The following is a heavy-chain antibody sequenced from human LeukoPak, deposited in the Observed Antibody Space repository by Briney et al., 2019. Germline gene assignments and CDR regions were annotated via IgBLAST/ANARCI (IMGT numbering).Heavy chain of an antibody. J-gene: IGHJ4*02. V-gene: IGHV3-23*01. CDR2: ISGSGGST. D-gene: IGHD6-13*01. Sequence: PGGSLRLSCAASGFTFGTYAMTWVRQAPGKGLEWVSAISGSGGSTNYADSVKGRFIISRDNSRNTLFLQMNSLRAEDTAVYYCAKHHYSSSRDYFDYWGQGTLVTVSS. CDR3: AKHHYSSSRDYFDY. CDR1: GFTFGTYA.